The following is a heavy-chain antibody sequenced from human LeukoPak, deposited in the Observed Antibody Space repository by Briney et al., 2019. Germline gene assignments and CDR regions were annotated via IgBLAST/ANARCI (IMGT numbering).Heavy chain of an antibody. V-gene: IGHV3-11*01. J-gene: IGHJ4*02. D-gene: IGHD4-11*01. CDR2: ISSSGTTM. Sequence: GGSLRLSCAASGFTFSDHYMSWIRQAPGKGLEWLSYISSSGTTMYYTDSVKGRFTISRDNAKNSQYLQMNSLRAEDTAVYYCARGIRQYAKSYFDYWGQGTLVTVSS. CDR3: ARGIRQYAKSYFDY. CDR1: GFTFSDHY.